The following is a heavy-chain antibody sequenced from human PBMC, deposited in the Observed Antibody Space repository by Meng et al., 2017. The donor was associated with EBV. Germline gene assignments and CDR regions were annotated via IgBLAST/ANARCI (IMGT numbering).Heavy chain of an antibody. J-gene: IGHJ5*02. V-gene: IGHV4-39*01. CDR1: GDSISSFYY. D-gene: IGHD6-19*01. CDR3: ARPFPSWQSPRLDPFGA. Sequence: QLQLRESGPGQVKPSXXLSLTCTVSGDSISSFYYWGWIRQPPGRGLEWIGSVHYTGSTYYSPSLKSRVTVSVDTSKNQFSLRLTSVTAADTAVYYCARPFPSWQSPRLDPFGAWGQGTLVTVSS. CDR2: VHYTGST.